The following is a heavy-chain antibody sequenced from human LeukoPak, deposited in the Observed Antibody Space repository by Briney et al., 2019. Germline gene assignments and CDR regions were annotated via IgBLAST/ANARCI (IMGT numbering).Heavy chain of an antibody. V-gene: IGHV3-30*03. CDR3: ARDRSSSWAVDY. D-gene: IGHD6-13*01. CDR2: ISHDGSDK. CDR1: GFTFSGNG. J-gene: IGHJ4*02. Sequence: GGSLRLSCAASGFTFSGNGMHWVRQAPGKGLEWVAVISHDGSDKYYGDSVKGRFSISRDNSKNTLYLQMNSLRAEDTALYYCARDRSSSWAVDYWGQRTLLTVSS.